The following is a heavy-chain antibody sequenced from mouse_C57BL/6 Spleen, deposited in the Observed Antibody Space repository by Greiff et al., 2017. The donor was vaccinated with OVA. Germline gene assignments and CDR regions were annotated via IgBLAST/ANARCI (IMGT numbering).Heavy chain of an antibody. CDR2: INPNYGTT. Sequence: VQLKESGPELVKPGASVKISCKASGYSFTDYNMNWVKQSNGKSLEWIGVINPNYGTTSYNQKFKGKATLTVDQSSSTAYMQPNSLTSEDSAVYYCARGDYYGSSSYWFAYWGQGTLVTVSA. CDR3: ARGDYYGSSSYWFAY. V-gene: IGHV1-39*01. CDR1: GYSFTDYN. D-gene: IGHD1-1*01. J-gene: IGHJ3*01.